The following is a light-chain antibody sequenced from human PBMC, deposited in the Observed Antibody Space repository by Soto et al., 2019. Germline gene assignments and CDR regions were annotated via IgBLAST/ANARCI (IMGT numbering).Light chain of an antibody. CDR3: SSYRSSSTPYVV. J-gene: IGLJ2*01. V-gene: IGLV2-14*01. Sequence: QSALTQPASVSGSPGQSITISCTGTSSDVGGYKYVSWYQQNPGKAPKLMIYEVRNRPSGVSNRFSGSKSGNTASLTISGLQAEDVADYYCSSYRSSSTPYVVFGGGTKLTVL. CDR2: EVR. CDR1: SSDVGGYKY.